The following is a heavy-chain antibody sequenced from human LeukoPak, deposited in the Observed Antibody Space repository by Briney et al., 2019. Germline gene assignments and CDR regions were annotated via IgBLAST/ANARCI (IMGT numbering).Heavy chain of an antibody. CDR2: ISYSGDTK. J-gene: IGHJ4*02. CDR1: EFTFSDYY. Sequence: PGGSLRLSCAASEFTFSDYYMSWIRQAPGKGLKWVSYISYSGDTKYYADSVKGRFTVSRDNAKNSLYLQMNSLRAEDTAVYYCGRLGIITAAGSNDYWGQGTLVTVSS. V-gene: IGHV3-11*01. D-gene: IGHD6-13*01. CDR3: GRLGIITAAGSNDY.